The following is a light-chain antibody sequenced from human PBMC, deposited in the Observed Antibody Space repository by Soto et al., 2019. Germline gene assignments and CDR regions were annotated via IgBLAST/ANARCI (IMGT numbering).Light chain of an antibody. CDR3: RQALQTPQ. J-gene: IGKJ2*01. V-gene: IGKV2-28*01. Sequence: DMVMTQSPLSLPVTPCEAASISCRYSQSLRHSNGYNYLDWYLQRRGQYPQLLNYLGSNRASGVPGSFCGSGSDKYVTLKISRVEAEDVGGYYFRQALQTPQFGQGTKREFK. CDR2: LGS. CDR1: QSLRHSNGYNY.